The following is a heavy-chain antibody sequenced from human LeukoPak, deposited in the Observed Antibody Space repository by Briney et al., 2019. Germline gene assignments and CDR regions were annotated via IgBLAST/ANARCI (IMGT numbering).Heavy chain of an antibody. D-gene: IGHD4-17*01. Sequence: GGSLRLSCAASGFTFSSYGMHWVRQAPGKGLEWVAFIRYDGTNKYYADSVKGRFTISRDNAKNSLYLQMNSLRAEDTAVYYCARVGYGDYEFWDYWGQGTLVTVSS. CDR3: ARVGYGDYEFWDY. CDR2: IRYDGTNK. J-gene: IGHJ4*02. CDR1: GFTFSSYG. V-gene: IGHV3-30*02.